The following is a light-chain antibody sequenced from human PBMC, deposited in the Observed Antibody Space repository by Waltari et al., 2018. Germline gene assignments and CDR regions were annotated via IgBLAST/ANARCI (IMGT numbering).Light chain of an antibody. CDR3: QQYNSYSVT. V-gene: IGKV1-5*03. CDR2: KAA. Sequence: DIQMTQSPSTLSASVGDRVNISCRASQSVSTWLAWYQQKPGKAPKILIYKAASLESGVPSRFSCSGSGTEFTLTISSLQPDDFATYYCQQYNSYSVTFGQGTKLEIK. J-gene: IGKJ2*01. CDR1: QSVSTW.